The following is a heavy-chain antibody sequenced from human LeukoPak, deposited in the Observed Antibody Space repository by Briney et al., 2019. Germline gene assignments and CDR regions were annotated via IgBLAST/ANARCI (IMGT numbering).Heavy chain of an antibody. CDR1: GFTFRSYS. Sequence: GGSLRLSCAASGFTFRSYSMNWVRQAPGKGLEWVSYISSSSSTIYYADSVKGRFTISRDNAKNSLYLQMNSLRAEDTAVYYCARDPLEDIVAVVGRNWGQGTLVTVSS. D-gene: IGHD2-15*01. J-gene: IGHJ4*02. V-gene: IGHV3-48*01. CDR2: ISSSSSTI. CDR3: ARDPLEDIVAVVGRN.